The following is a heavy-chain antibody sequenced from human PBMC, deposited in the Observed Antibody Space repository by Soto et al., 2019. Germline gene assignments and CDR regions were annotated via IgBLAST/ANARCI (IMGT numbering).Heavy chain of an antibody. CDR3: ARVDDVNSIDY. CDR2: IYYSGST. Sequence: SETLSLTCTVSGGSISSYYWSWIRQPPGKGLEWIGYIYYSGSTNYNPSLKSRVTVSVDTSNNQFSLKLRSVTAADTAVYYCARVDDVNSIDYWGQGTQVTVSS. V-gene: IGHV4-59*12. CDR1: GGSISSYY. D-gene: IGHD1-20*01. J-gene: IGHJ4*02.